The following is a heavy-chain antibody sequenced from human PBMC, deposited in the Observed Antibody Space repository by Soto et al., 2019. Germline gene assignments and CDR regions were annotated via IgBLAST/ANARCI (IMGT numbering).Heavy chain of an antibody. D-gene: IGHD3-22*01. CDR3: AKIESRFFYDSTGYYPFDY. CDR2: ISYGGGTT. CDR1: EFTFSNYA. Sequence: PGGSLRLSRAASEFTFSNYAMSWVRQAPGKGLEWVSAISYGGGTTYYADSVMGRFTISRDNSKNTVYLQMNSLRAEDTAVYYCAKIESRFFYDSTGYYPFDYWGQGTLVTVSS. V-gene: IGHV3-23*01. J-gene: IGHJ4*02.